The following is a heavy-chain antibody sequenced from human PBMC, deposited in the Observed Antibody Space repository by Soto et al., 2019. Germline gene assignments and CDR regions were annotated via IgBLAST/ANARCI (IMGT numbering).Heavy chain of an antibody. CDR3: VIDFGLRWYDFWSAYYKRAGYFDY. Sequence: EVQLVESGGGLVQPGGSLRLSCAASGFTFSSYSMNWVRQAPGKGLEWVSYISSSSSTIYYADSVKGRFTISRDNAKNVRYLQMNSLKDEKTAVYYSVIDFGLRWYDFWSAYYKRAGYFDYWGQGTLVNVSS. V-gene: IGHV3-48*02. CDR2: ISSSSSTI. CDR1: GFTFSSYS. D-gene: IGHD3-3*01. J-gene: IGHJ4*02.